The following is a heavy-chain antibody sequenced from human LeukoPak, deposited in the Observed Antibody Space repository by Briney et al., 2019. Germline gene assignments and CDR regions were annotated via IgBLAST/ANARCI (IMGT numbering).Heavy chain of an antibody. D-gene: IGHD1-14*01. CDR3: QPPVSRLTDY. CDR1: GFTFSSYG. J-gene: IGHJ4*02. V-gene: IGHV3-30*03. CDR2: ISYDGSNK. Sequence: GGSLRLSCAASGFTFSSYGMHWVRQAPGKGLEWVAVISYDGSNKYYADSVKGRFTISRDNSKNTLYLQMNSLRAEDTAVYYCQPPVSRLTDYWGQGTLVTVSS.